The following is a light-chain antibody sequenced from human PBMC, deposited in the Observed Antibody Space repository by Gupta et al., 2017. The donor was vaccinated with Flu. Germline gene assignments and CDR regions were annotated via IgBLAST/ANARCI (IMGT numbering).Light chain of an antibody. Sequence: SVLAQPPSASASPGQRVTISCSGSSSNIGSNTVNWYQQLPGTAPNLLIYNTDQRPSGVPDRFSGSKSGSSASLAISGLQAEDETDYYCAAWDDSRKGVVFGGGTKLTVL. J-gene: IGLJ2*01. CDR3: AAWDDSRKGVV. V-gene: IGLV1-44*01. CDR1: SSNIGSNT. CDR2: NTD.